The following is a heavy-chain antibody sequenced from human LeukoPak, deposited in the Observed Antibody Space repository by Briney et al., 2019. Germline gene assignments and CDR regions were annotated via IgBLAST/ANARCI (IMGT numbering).Heavy chain of an antibody. CDR1: GYSFTSYW. J-gene: IGHJ4*02. D-gene: IGHD6-13*01. CDR2: ISPSDSYT. Sequence: VESPKISCKGSGYSFTSYWIGWVRQMPGKGLEWMGRISPSDSYTNYSPSFQGHVTISADKSISTAYLQWSSLKASDTAVYYCARHRIAAAANDYWGQGTLVTVSS. CDR3: ARHRIAAAANDY. V-gene: IGHV5-10-1*01.